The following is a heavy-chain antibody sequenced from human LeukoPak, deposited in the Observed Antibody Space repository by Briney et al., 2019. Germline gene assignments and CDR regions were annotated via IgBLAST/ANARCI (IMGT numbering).Heavy chain of an antibody. J-gene: IGHJ3*01. V-gene: IGHV3-53*01. Sequence: GGSLRLSCAASGFTVSSNYMTWVRQAPGKGLEWVSIIYSGGTTYYADSVKGRFTISRDNSKNTLYPQVKSLRAEDTAVYYCARLVRDAFDVWGQGTMVTVSS. CDR3: ARLVRDAFDV. CDR1: GFTVSSNY. CDR2: IYSGGTT.